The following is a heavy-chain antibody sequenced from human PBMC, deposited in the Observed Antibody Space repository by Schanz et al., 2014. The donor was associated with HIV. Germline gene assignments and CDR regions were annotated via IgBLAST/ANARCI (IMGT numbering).Heavy chain of an antibody. V-gene: IGHV3-23*01. D-gene: IGHD3-10*01. CDR1: GFTFSRLS. J-gene: IGHJ4*02. Sequence: EVQLMESGGGLVKPGSLRLSCAASGFTFSRLSMSWVRQAPGKGLEWVSVISGSGLSTYYADSVKGRFTISRDNSKNTLYLQMNSLRAEDTAVYYCAKGQRGVVRGDIDYWGQGTLVTVSS. CDR2: ISGSGLST. CDR3: AKGQRGVVRGDIDY.